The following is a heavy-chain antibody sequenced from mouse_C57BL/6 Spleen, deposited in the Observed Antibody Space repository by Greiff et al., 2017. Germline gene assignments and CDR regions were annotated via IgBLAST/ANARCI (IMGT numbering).Heavy chain of an antibody. V-gene: IGHV1-55*01. J-gene: IGHJ1*03. Sequence: VQLQQPGAELVKPGASVKMSCKASGYTFTSYWITWVKQRPGQGLEWIGDIYPGSGSTNYNEKFKSKATLTVDTSSSTAYMQLSSLTSEDSAVYYCARGDGYYVRYFDVWGTGTTVTVSS. CDR2: IYPGSGST. CDR1: GYTFTSYW. CDR3: ARGDGYYVRYFDV. D-gene: IGHD2-3*01.